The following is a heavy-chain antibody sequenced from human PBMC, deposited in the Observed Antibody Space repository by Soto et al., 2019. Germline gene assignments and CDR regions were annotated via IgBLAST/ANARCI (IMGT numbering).Heavy chain of an antibody. V-gene: IGHV3-30*03. D-gene: IGHD3-9*01. Sequence: GGSLRLSCAASGFTFSTYGMHWVRQPPGKGLEWVAVISRDGSNRNYVDSVKGRFTISRDNSKNTLYLQMNSLRAEDTAVYYCARDRYGTSYFDYWGQGTLVTVSS. CDR1: GFTFSTYG. J-gene: IGHJ4*02. CDR3: ARDRYGTSYFDY. CDR2: ISRDGSNR.